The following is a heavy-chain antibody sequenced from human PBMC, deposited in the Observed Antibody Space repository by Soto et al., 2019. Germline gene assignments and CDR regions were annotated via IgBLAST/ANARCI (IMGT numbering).Heavy chain of an antibody. J-gene: IGHJ4*02. CDR1: GFPFSDYY. D-gene: IGHD2-21*01. CDR3: ARGGGGGLFEH. CDR2: ISPKSTYR. V-gene: IGHV3-11*06. Sequence: GGSLRLSCATSGFPFSDYYMSWIRQAPGKGLEWLSHISPKSTYRNYADSVKGRFTISRDNTKSSLFLQMNSLGVEDTAVYYCARGGGGGLFEHWGQGVLVTVSS.